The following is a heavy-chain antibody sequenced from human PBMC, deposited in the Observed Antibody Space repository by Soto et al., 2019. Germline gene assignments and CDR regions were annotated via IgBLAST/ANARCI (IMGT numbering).Heavy chain of an antibody. Sequence: SVKVSCKASGGTFSSYTISWVRQAPGQGLEWMGRIIPILGIANYAQKFQGRVTITADKSTSTAYMELSSLRSEDTAVYYCARGPTVKGSYYYYYMYVCGKGTTVTVSS. CDR2: IIPILGIA. D-gene: IGHD4-4*01. V-gene: IGHV1-69*02. CDR3: ARGPTVKGSYYYYYMYV. CDR1: GGTFSSYT. J-gene: IGHJ6*03.